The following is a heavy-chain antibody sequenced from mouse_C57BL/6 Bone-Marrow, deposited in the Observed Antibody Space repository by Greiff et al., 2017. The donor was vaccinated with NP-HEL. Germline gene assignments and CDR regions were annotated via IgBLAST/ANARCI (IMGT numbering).Heavy chain of an antibody. V-gene: IGHV1-72*01. CDR2: IDPNSGGT. J-gene: IGHJ4*01. CDR1: GYTFTSYW. D-gene: IGHD3-2*02. CDR3: ARWDSSGYLYAMDY. Sequence: VQLQQPGAELVKPGASVKLSCKASGYTFTSYWMHWVKQRPGRGLEWIGRIDPNSGGTKYNEKFKSKATLTVDKPSRTAYMQLSSLTSEDSAVYYCARWDSSGYLYAMDYWGQGTSVTVSS.